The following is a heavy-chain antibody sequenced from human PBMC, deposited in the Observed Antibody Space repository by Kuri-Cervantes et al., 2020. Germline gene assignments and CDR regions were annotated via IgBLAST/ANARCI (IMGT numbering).Heavy chain of an antibody. Sequence: GGSLRLSCSASGFIFTNYAMHWVRQAPGKGLEWVSGITYTGGTTYYADSVKGRFTISRDNSKNTLYLQMNSLKAEDTAVYYCAKDRPTAPKSIVVVPAAPPTYYMDVWGKGTTVTVSS. D-gene: IGHD2-2*01. CDR2: ITYTGGTT. CDR3: AKDRPTAPKSIVVVPAAPPTYYMDV. V-gene: IGHV3-23*01. CDR1: GFIFTNYA. J-gene: IGHJ6*03.